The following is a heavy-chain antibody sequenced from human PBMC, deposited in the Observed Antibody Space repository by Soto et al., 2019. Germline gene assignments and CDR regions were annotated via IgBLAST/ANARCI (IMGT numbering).Heavy chain of an antibody. CDR2: ISAYNGNT. J-gene: IGHJ4*02. CDR3: ARQPVAGTAFFDY. Sequence: ASVKVSCKASGYTFTSYGISWVRQAPGQGLEWMGWISAYNGNTNYAQKVQGGVTMTTDTSTTTAYMELRSLRSDDTAVYYCARQPVAGTAFFDYWGQGTLVTVSS. D-gene: IGHD6-19*01. V-gene: IGHV1-18*01. CDR1: GYTFTSYG.